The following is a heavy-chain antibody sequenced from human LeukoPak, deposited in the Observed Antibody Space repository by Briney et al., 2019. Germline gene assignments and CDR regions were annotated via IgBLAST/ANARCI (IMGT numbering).Heavy chain of an antibody. CDR2: IYSADSA. CDR3: AKGNWRYFDY. J-gene: IGHJ4*02. CDR1: VFTVSRNY. V-gene: IGHV3-53*01. D-gene: IGHD1-1*01. Sequence: GGSLRLSCAASVFTVSRNYMSCVRQAPGKGLEWVSVIYSADSAYYADSVRGRFTISRDNSKNTLYLQMNSLGADDTAVYYCAKGNWRYFDYWGQGTLVTVSS.